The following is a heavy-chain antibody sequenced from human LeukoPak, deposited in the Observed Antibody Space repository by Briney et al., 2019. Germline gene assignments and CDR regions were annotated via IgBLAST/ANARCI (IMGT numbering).Heavy chain of an antibody. CDR2: IYYSGST. J-gene: IGHJ3*02. CDR3: ARDWGRAFDI. V-gene: IGHV4-39*07. CDR1: GGSISSSSYY. D-gene: IGHD7-27*01. Sequence: PSETLSLTCTVSGGSISSSSYYWGWIRQPPGKGLEWIGSIYYSGSTYYNPSLKSRVTISVDTSKNQFSLKLSSVTAADTAVYYCARDWGRAFDIWGQGTMVTVSS.